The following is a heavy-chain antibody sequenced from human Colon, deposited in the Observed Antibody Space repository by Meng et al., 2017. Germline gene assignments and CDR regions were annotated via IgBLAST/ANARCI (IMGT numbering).Heavy chain of an antibody. V-gene: IGHV4-34*01. CDR1: GGSFSGYY. CDR2: INHSGST. CDR3: ARGRYSGYLP. D-gene: IGHD5-12*01. J-gene: IGHJ5*02. Sequence: HVQLLHGAAVLLKPSEPLSLTFAVYGGSFSGYYWSWSRQPPGKGLEWSGEINHSGSTNYNPSLKSRVTISVDTSKNQFSLKLSSVTAADTAVYYCARGRYSGYLPWGQGTLVTVSS.